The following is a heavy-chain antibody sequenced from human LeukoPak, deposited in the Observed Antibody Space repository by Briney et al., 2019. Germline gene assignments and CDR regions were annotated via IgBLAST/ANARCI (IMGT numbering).Heavy chain of an antibody. V-gene: IGHV3-23*01. J-gene: IGHJ4*02. CDR1: GFTFSSYA. Sequence: GGSLRLSCAASGFTFSSYAMTWVRQPPGKGLEWVSTISGSGGRTYYADSVKGRFTISRDDSKNTLYLQMNSLRAEDTAVYYCAKDDAWLQFGDWGRGTLVIVSS. D-gene: IGHD5-24*01. CDR3: AKDDAWLQFGD. CDR2: ISGSGGRT.